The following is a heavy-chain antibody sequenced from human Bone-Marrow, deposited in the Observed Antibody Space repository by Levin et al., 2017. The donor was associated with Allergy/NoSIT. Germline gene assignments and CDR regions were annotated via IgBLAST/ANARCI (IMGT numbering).Heavy chain of an antibody. CDR2: MKSKTYGGTT. Sequence: GGSLRLSCAASGFPFFNAWMSWVRQAPGKGLEWVGRMKSKTYGGTTDYAAPVKGRFIVSRDDSKNTLYLQMNSLKIEDTAVYFCATLVPAAEGDYWGPGTLVTVSS. V-gene: IGHV3-15*07. D-gene: IGHD2-2*01. CDR3: ATLVPAAEGDY. CDR1: GFPFFNAW. J-gene: IGHJ4*02.